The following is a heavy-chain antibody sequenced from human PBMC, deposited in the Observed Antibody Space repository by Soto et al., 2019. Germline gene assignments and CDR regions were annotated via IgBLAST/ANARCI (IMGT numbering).Heavy chain of an antibody. V-gene: IGHV3-21*01. J-gene: IGHJ3*02. D-gene: IGHD2-15*01. CDR2: ISSSSSYI. Sequence: PGGSLRLSCAASGFPFSSYSMNWVRQAPGKGLEWVSSISSSSSYIYYADSVKGRFTISRDNAKNSLYLQMNSLRAEDTAVYYCARDLLDIDSIWGQGTMVTVSS. CDR3: ARDLLDIDSI. CDR1: GFPFSSYS.